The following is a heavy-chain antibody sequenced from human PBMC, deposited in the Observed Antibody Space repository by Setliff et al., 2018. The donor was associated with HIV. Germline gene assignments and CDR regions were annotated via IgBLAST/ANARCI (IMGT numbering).Heavy chain of an antibody. J-gene: IGHJ3*01. CDR2: IKQHGSEN. CDR1: GFTFSTYW. Sequence: PGGSLRLSCAASGFTFSTYWMSWVRQAPGTGLEWVANIKQHGSENYYVDSVKGRFTISRDNAKNSLYLQMNSLRAEDTAVYYCATALSAFPTHGCFDKWGQGTMVTVSS. V-gene: IGHV3-7*01. D-gene: IGHD3-3*02. CDR3: ATALSAFPTHGCFDK.